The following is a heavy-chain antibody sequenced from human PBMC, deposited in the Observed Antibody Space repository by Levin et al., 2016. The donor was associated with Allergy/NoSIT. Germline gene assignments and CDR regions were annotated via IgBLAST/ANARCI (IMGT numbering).Heavy chain of an antibody. Sequence: SETLSLTCTVSHGSISRYYWSWIRHPPGKGLEWIGYIDYSGNTNYNFSLKSRVTMSVDTSKNQFSLKLTSVTAADTAVYYCARHLGSSGYYGRRAFDLWGQGTLVTVSS. V-gene: IGHV4-59*08. D-gene: IGHD3-22*01. J-gene: IGHJ3*01. CDR2: IDYSGNT. CDR1: HGSISRYY. CDR3: ARHLGSSGYYGRRAFDL.